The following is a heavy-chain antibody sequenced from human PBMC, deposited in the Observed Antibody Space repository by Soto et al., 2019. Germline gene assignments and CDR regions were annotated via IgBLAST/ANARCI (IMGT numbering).Heavy chain of an antibody. CDR3: ARAKEMAIISSSGFDP. Sequence: QVQLVQSGAEVKNPGSSVKVSCKVSGGAFSTYAITGVRQAPGQGLEWMGGLIPIFRSPTYAQRFQGRLTITGDEPSTTAYMELSSLTSEDTAIYYCARAKEMAIISSSGFDPCGEGTLVTVSS. V-gene: IGHV1-69*01. J-gene: IGHJ5*02. CDR2: LIPIFRSP. D-gene: IGHD2-21*01. CDR1: GGAFSTYA.